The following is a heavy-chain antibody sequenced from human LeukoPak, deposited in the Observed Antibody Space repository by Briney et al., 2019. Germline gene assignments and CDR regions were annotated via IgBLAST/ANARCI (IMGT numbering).Heavy chain of an antibody. J-gene: IGHJ3*02. CDR2: IKQDGSEK. Sequence: GGSLRLSCAASGFTFSSYWMSWVRQAPGKGLEWVANIKQDGSEKYYVDSVKGRFTISRDNAKNSLYLQMNSLRAEDTAVYYCARLGADIVATRHDAFDIWGQGTMVTVSS. CDR1: GFTFSSYW. CDR3: ARLGADIVATRHDAFDI. V-gene: IGHV3-7*01. D-gene: IGHD5-12*01.